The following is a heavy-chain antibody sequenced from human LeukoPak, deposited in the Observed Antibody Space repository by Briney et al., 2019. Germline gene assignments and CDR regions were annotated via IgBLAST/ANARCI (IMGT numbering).Heavy chain of an antibody. Sequence: SQTLSLTCTVSGGSISSGGYYWSWIRQPPGKGLEWIGYIYHSGSTYYNPSLKSRVTISVDRSKNQFSLKLSSVTAADTAVYYCARGWGWLGNWYFDLWGRGTLVTVSS. CDR3: ARGWGWLGNWYFDL. J-gene: IGHJ2*01. V-gene: IGHV4-30-2*01. D-gene: IGHD6-19*01. CDR2: IYHSGST. CDR1: GGSISSGGYY.